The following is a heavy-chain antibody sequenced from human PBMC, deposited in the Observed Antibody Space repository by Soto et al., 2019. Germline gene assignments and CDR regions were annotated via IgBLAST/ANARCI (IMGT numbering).Heavy chain of an antibody. Sequence: PGESLKISCKGSGYSFSSYWIGWVRQMPVKGLEWMGIIFPADSDTRYSPSFQGQVTISADKSTSTAYLQWSSLKASDTAMYYCARRGSRNELYGMDVWDQGTTVTVS. J-gene: IGHJ6*02. V-gene: IGHV5-51*01. CDR1: GYSFSSYW. CDR2: IFPADSDT. D-gene: IGHD1-7*01. CDR3: ARRGSRNELYGMDV.